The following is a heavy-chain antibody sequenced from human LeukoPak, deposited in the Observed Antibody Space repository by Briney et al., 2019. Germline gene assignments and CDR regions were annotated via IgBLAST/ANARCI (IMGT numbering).Heavy chain of an antibody. D-gene: IGHD2-2*01. CDR1: GCTFSSYA. CDR2: IISIFCTA. J-gene: IGHJ4*02. CDR3: ARGRYCSSTSCYPDWGEFDY. V-gene: IGHV1-69*13. Sequence: SSVKVSRQSSGCTFSSYAISGMRPAASQGLEWMGGIISIFCTAIYAQKFQGRVTIPADESTSTAYIELSSLRSEDTAVYYCARGRYCSSTSCYPDWGEFDYWGQGTLVTVSS.